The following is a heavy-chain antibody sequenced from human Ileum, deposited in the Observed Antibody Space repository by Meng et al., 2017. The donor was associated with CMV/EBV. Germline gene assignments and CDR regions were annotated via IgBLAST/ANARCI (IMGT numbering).Heavy chain of an antibody. CDR1: GASISSSKYY. CDR3: AGPEGVAGPKSHFDF. D-gene: IGHD6-19*01. Sequence: SGASISSSKYYWGWVRQSPGKGREWVGSVHSTGSAFYSPSLKSRVTVSLDTSKNQFSLRLPSVTAADTAIYFCAGPEGVAGPKSHFDFWGEGILVTVSS. J-gene: IGHJ4*02. V-gene: IGHV4-39*01. CDR2: VHSTGSA.